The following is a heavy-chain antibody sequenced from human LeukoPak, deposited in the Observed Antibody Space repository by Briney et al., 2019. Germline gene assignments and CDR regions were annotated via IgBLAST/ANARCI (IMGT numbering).Heavy chain of an antibody. J-gene: IGHJ4*02. D-gene: IGHD3-10*01. Sequence: GGSLTLSCAASGFTFSSYGMRWVRQAPGKGLEWVAFIRYDGSNKYYADSVKGRFTISRDNSKNTLYLQMNSLRAEDTAVYYCAKDRSYYYGSGSSTPIIGYWGQGTLVTVSS. CDR3: AKDRSYYYGSGSSTPIIGY. CDR1: GFTFSSYG. CDR2: IRYDGSNK. V-gene: IGHV3-30*02.